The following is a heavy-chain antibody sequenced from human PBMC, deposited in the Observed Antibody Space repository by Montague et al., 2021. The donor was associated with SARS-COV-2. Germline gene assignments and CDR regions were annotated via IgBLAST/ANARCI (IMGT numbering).Heavy chain of an antibody. D-gene: IGHD1-26*01. CDR2: IFASGHNT. J-gene: IGHJ2*01. V-gene: IGHV3-23*05. CDR1: RFAFSDYA. CDR3: AKNPTVSGMPATIAWYFDL. Sequence: SLRLSCAAPRFAFSDYATSWVRQAPGKGLEWVSTIFASGHNTYYXDSVKGRFIVSRDNSKNTLFLHMNSLRAEDTALYYCAKNPTVSGMPATIAWYFDLWGRGALVTVSS.